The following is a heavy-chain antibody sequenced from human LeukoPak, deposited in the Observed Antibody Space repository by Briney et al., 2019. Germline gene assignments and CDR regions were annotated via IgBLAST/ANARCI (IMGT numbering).Heavy chain of an antibody. V-gene: IGHV1-18*01. J-gene: IGHJ5*01. Sequence: TSRIPWVRQAPGQGLEWMGWIGTYGGDTFDAQKFQGRITVTTDTSTSTVYMELRNLRSDDTAVYYCARDLWNFYDDSGYNRDFDSWGQGTLVTVSS. CDR3: ARDLWNFYDDSGYNRDFDS. D-gene: IGHD3-22*01. CDR1: TSR. CDR2: IGTYGGDT.